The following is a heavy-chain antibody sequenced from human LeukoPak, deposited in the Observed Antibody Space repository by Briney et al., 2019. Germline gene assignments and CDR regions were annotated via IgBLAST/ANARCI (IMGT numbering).Heavy chain of an antibody. Sequence: PGGSLRLSCAASGFTFSSYEMNWVRQAPGKGLEWVSYISSSGSTIYYADSVKGRFTISRDNAKKSLYLQMNSLRVDDTAVYYCARMGSTAPDYWGQGTLVTVSS. J-gene: IGHJ4*02. CDR3: ARMGSTAPDY. CDR2: ISSSGSTI. D-gene: IGHD2-21*02. V-gene: IGHV3-48*03. CDR1: GFTFSSYE.